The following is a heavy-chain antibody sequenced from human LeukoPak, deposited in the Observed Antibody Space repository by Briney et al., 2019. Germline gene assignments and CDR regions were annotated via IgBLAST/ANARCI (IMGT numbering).Heavy chain of an antibody. CDR1: GFTFSSYR. J-gene: IGHJ4*02. CDR3: ARHSGGYYGTPGYLDY. Sequence: GGSLRLSCAASGFTFSSYRMNWVRQAPGKGLEWVSYISSSSSTIYYADSVKGRFTISRDNAKSSLYLQMNSLRAKDTAVYYCARHSGGYYGTPGYLDYWGQGNLVTVSS. V-gene: IGHV3-48*01. D-gene: IGHD2-15*01. CDR2: ISSSSSTI.